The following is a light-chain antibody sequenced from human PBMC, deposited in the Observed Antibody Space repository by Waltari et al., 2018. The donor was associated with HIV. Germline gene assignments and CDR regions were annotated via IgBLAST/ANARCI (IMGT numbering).Light chain of an antibody. CDR3: CSYSGSSTLV. J-gene: IGLJ2*01. V-gene: IGLV2-23*02. CDR1: SSDVGSYNL. CDR2: EFT. Sequence: QSALTQPASVSGSPGQSITISCTGTSSDVGSYNLVSWYQQHPDKATKLMVYEFTQRPSVVSNRFSCSKSVNTASLTISWLHAEDEADYFCCSYSGSSTLVFGGGTKLTVL.